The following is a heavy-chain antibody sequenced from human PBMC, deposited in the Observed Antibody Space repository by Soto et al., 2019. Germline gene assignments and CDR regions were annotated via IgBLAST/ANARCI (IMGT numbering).Heavy chain of an antibody. Sequence: SETLSLTCTVSGGSIGSGGYYWSWIRQHPGKGLEWIGYIYYSGSTYYNPSLKSRVTISVDTSKNQFSLKLSSVTAADTAVYYCARDRRYSYYIDYWGQGTLVTVSS. D-gene: IGHD5-18*01. CDR3: ARDRRYSYYIDY. J-gene: IGHJ4*02. CDR1: GGSIGSGGYY. CDR2: IYYSGST. V-gene: IGHV4-31*03.